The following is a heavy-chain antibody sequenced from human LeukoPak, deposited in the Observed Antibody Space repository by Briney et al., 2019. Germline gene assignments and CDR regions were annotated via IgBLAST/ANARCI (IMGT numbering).Heavy chain of an antibody. CDR3: ARDRGYCRGTTCYAYYFDS. Sequence: GGSLRLSCAASGFTFNTYNMNWVRQAPGKGLEWVSSVSSSSSYIYYADSVKGRFSISRDNAKNSLYLQMNSLRAEDTAVYYCARDRGYCRGTTCYAYYFDSWGQGTLVTVSS. D-gene: IGHD2-2*01. V-gene: IGHV3-21*01. J-gene: IGHJ4*02. CDR2: VSSSSSYI. CDR1: GFTFNTYN.